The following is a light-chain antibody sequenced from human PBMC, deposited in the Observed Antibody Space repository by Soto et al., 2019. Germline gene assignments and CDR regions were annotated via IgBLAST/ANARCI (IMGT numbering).Light chain of an antibody. CDR2: GAS. V-gene: IGKV3-20*01. Sequence: EIVLTQSPGTPSLSPGERATLSCRASQSVSSYLAWYQQKPGQAPRLLIYGASSRATGIPDRFSGSGSGTDFTLTISRLEPEDFAVYYCQHYGTSPPWTFGQGTKVEIK. CDR3: QHYGTSPPWT. J-gene: IGKJ1*01. CDR1: QSVSSY.